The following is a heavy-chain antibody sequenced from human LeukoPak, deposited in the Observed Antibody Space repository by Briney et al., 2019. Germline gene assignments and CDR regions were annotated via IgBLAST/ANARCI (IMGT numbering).Heavy chain of an antibody. D-gene: IGHD6-13*01. Sequence: GASVKVSCKVSGYTLTELSMHWVRQAPGKGLEWMGGLDPEDGETISAQKFQGRVTMTEDTSTDTAYMELSSLRSEDTAVYYCATESRSMYSSSWSDYWGQGTLVTVSS. CDR1: GYTLTELS. V-gene: IGHV1-24*01. J-gene: IGHJ4*02. CDR3: ATESRSMYSSSWSDY. CDR2: LDPEDGET.